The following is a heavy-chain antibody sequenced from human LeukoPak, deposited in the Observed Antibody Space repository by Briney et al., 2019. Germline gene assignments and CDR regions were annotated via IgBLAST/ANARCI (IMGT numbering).Heavy chain of an antibody. CDR2: TYPGDSDT. CDR3: ARQTYCSSTSCHGTDY. CDR1: GYSFTSYW. Sequence: GESLKISCKGSGYSFTSYWIGWVRQMPGKGLEWMGITYPGDSDTRYSPSFQGQVTISADKSISTAYLQWSSLKASDTAMYYCARQTYCSSTSCHGTDYWGQGTLVTVSS. J-gene: IGHJ4*02. D-gene: IGHD2-2*01. V-gene: IGHV5-51*01.